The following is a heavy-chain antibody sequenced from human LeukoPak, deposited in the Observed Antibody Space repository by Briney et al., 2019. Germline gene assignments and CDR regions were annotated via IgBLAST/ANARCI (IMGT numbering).Heavy chain of an antibody. J-gene: IGHJ5*02. D-gene: IGHD6-6*01. CDR2: INAGNGNT. Sequence: ASVKVSCKASGYTFTSYAMHWVRQAPGQRLEWMGWINAGNGNTKYSQKFQGRVTITRDTSASTAYMELSSLRSEDTAVYYCAAQRAPAGYMAARPGGWFDPWGQGTLVTVSS. CDR1: GYTFTSYA. CDR3: AAQRAPAGYMAARPGGWFDP. V-gene: IGHV1-3*01.